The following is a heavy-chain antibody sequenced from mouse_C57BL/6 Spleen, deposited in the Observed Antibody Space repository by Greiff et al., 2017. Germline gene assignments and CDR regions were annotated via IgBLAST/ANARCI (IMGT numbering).Heavy chain of an antibody. D-gene: IGHD1-1*01. CDR1: GYTFTDYY. V-gene: IGHV1-76*01. Sequence: QVQLQQSGAELVRPGASVKLSCKASGYTFTDYYINWVKQRPGQGLEWIARIYPGSGNTYYNEKFKGKATLTAEKSSSTAYMQLSSLTSEDSAVYFCARWSITTVVATGYFDYWGQGTTLTVSS. J-gene: IGHJ2*01. CDR2: IYPGSGNT. CDR3: ARWSITTVVATGYFDY.